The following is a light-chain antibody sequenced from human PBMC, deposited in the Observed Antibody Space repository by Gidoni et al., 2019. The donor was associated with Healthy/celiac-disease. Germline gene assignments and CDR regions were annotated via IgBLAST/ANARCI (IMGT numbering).Light chain of an antibody. J-gene: IGKJ5*01. Sequence: DIQMTQSPSSLSASVGDRVTITCRASQGISNYLAWYQQKPGKVPKLLIYAASTLQSGVPSRFSGSGSGTDFTLTISSLQPEDVATYYCQKYNRALYTFGQWTRLEIK. CDR2: AAS. CDR1: QGISNY. V-gene: IGKV1-27*01. CDR3: QKYNRALYT.